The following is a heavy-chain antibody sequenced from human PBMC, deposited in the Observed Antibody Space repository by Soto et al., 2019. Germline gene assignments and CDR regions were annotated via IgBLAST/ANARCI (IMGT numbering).Heavy chain of an antibody. J-gene: IGHJ4*02. D-gene: IGHD2-21*02. CDR2: ISNDGRST. CDR3: ARDTAGLSY. CDR1: GWPLSNFR. V-gene: IGHV3-74*01. Sequence: EVQLVDSGGGLVQPGGSLRLSCAAPGWPLSNFRMTWARQPPGKGLVWVALISNDGRSTNHADSVKGRFTISRDNAKSTLYLQLNSLRAEDTAVYYCARDTAGLSYWGQGTLVTVSS.